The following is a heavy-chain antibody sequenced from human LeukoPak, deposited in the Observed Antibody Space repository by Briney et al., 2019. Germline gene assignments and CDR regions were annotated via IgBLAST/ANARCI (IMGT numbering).Heavy chain of an antibody. D-gene: IGHD4-23*01. Sequence: PSETLSLTCTVSGGSISSSSYYWGWIRQPPGKGLEWIGEINHSGSTNYNPSLKSRVTISVDTSKNQFSLKLSSVTAADTAVYYCARGRGRYGGNKYYFDYWGQGTLVTVSS. J-gene: IGHJ4*02. V-gene: IGHV4-39*07. CDR2: INHSGST. CDR1: GGSISSSSYY. CDR3: ARGRGRYGGNKYYFDY.